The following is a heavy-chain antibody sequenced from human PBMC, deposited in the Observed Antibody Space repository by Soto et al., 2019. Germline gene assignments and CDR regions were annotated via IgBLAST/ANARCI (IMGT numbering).Heavy chain of an antibody. V-gene: IGHV4-30-4*01. Sequence: PSETLSLTCTVSGGSISSGDYYWSWIRQPPGKGLEWIGYIYYSGSTYYNPSLKSRVTISVDTSKNQFSLKLSSVTAADTAVYYSARAPHYSGSYAFDYWGQGTLVTVYS. CDR1: GGSISSGDYY. CDR3: ARAPHYSGSYAFDY. J-gene: IGHJ4*02. CDR2: IYYSGST. D-gene: IGHD3-10*01.